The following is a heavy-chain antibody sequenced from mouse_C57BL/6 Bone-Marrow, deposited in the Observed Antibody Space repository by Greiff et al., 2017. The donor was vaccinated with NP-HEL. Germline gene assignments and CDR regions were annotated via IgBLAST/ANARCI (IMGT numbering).Heavy chain of an antibody. CDR3: ARIYYGLAGFAY. V-gene: IGHV5-4*01. CDR1: GFTFSSYA. D-gene: IGHD2-1*01. J-gene: IGHJ3*01. Sequence: EVQVVESGGGLVKPGGSLKLSCAASGFTFSSYAMSWVRQTPEKRLEWVATISDGGSYTYYPDNVKGRFTISRDNAKNNLYLQMSHLKSEDTAMYYCARIYYGLAGFAYWGQGTLVTVSA. CDR2: ISDGGSYT.